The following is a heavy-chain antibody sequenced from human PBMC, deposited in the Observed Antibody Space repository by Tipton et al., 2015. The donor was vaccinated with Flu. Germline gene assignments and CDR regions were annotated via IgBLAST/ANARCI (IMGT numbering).Heavy chain of an antibody. V-gene: IGHV4-61*03. J-gene: IGHJ4*02. Sequence: GLVKPSETLSVTCSVSDDSIGSGSYYWTWMRQPPGKELEWIGYVYHNGNTKYNPSLKSRLSISIDTSKSHLSLKLTSVTAADTAVYFCARERLGHDRPFDAWGQGILVTVSS. CDR2: VYHNGNT. D-gene: IGHD3-16*01. CDR1: DDSIGSGSYY. CDR3: ARERLGHDRPFDA.